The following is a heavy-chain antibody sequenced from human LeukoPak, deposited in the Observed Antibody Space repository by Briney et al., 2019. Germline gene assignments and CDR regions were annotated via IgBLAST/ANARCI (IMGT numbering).Heavy chain of an antibody. CDR3: TTNSAGP. CDR1: GFTFSNAW. D-gene: IGHD4-11*01. V-gene: IGHV3-15*01. Sequence: GGSLRLSCVASGFTFSNAWMSWVRQAPGKGLEWVGRIKSKIDGGTTDYAAPVKGRFIISRDDSKNTLCLQMSSLRTEDTAVYYCTTNSAGPWGQGTLVTVSS. J-gene: IGHJ5*02. CDR2: IKSKIDGGTT.